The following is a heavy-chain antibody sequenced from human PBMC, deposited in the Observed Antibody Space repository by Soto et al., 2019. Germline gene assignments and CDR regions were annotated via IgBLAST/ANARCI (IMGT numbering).Heavy chain of an antibody. V-gene: IGHV3-23*01. D-gene: IGHD2-15*01. CDR2: ISGSGGST. CDR1: GFTFSSYA. CDR3: AKLGRVVVVAAMDP. J-gene: IGHJ5*02. Sequence: EVQLLESGGGLVQPGGSLRLSCAASGFTFSSYAMSWVRQAPGKGLGWVSAISGSGGSTYYADSVKGRFTISRDNSKNTLYLQMNSLRAEDTAVYYCAKLGRVVVVAAMDPWGQGTLVTVSS.